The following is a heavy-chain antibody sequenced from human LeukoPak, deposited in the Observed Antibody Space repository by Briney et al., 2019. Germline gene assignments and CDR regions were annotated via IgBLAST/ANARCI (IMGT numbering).Heavy chain of an antibody. Sequence: GGSLRLSCAASGFTFSSYSMNWVRQAPGKGLEWVSSISSSSSYIYYADSVKGRFTISRDNAKNSLYQQMNSLRAEDTAVYYCARDQGSSSWYPAYFDYWGQGTLVTVSS. D-gene: IGHD6-13*01. V-gene: IGHV3-21*01. J-gene: IGHJ4*02. CDR2: ISSSSSYI. CDR1: GFTFSSYS. CDR3: ARDQGSSSWYPAYFDY.